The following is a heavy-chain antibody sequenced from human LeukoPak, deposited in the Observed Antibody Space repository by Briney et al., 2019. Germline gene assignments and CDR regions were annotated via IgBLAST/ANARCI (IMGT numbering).Heavy chain of an antibody. V-gene: IGHV3-30-3*01. CDR3: AGGIAAAALDY. J-gene: IGHJ4*02. CDR1: GFTFSSYA. D-gene: IGHD6-13*01. CDR2: ISYDGSNK. Sequence: GGSLRLSCAASGFTFSSYAMHWVRQAPGKGLEWVAVISYDGSNKYYADSVKGRFTISRDNSKNTLYLQMNSLRAEDTAVYYCAGGIAAAALDYWGQGTLVTVSS.